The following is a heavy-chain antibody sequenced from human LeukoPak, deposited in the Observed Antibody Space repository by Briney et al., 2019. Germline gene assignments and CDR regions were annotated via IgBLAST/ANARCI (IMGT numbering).Heavy chain of an antibody. J-gene: IGHJ4*02. CDR2: IYTSGST. CDR3: GTGTSFFADY. CDR1: GGSISSYY. Sequence: SETLSLTCTVSGGSISSYYWSWIRQPPGKGLEWIGYIYTSGSTNYNPSPKSRVTKSVDTSKKQFSRKLSAVTAADTVVYYCGTGTSFFADYWGQGTLVTVSS. V-gene: IGHV4-4*09. D-gene: IGHD1-7*01.